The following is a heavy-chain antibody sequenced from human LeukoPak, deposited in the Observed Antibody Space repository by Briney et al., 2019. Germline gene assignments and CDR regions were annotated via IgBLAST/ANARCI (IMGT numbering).Heavy chain of an antibody. CDR3: ARGQGTVTTH. D-gene: IGHD4-17*01. J-gene: IGHJ4*02. CDR1: GGSFSAYY. V-gene: IGHV4-34*01. CDR2: INHSGSA. Sequence: PSETLSLTCAVSGGSFSAYYWTWIRQPPGKGLEWIGEINHSGSANYNPSLKSRVTISLDTSKNQFSLKLGSVTAADTAVYYCARGQGTVTTHWGQGTLVTVSS.